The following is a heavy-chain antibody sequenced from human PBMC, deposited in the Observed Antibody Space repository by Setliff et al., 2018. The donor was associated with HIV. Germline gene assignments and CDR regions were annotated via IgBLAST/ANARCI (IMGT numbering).Heavy chain of an antibody. CDR3: ARGSGWSLDS. J-gene: IGHJ4*02. CDR2: VYHSGTT. D-gene: IGHD6-19*01. V-gene: IGHV4-4*02. Sequence: SWVRQAPGKGLEWVGEVYHSGTTNFNPSLKSRVAISTDKSQNQFYLKLNSVTAADTAVYYCARGSGWSLDSWGQGALVTVSS.